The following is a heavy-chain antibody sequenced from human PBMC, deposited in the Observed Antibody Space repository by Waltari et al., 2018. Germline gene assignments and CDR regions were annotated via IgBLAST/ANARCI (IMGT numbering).Heavy chain of an antibody. V-gene: IGHV4-30-2*01. D-gene: IGHD3-3*01. CDR2: IHHSGRT. Sequence: QLQLQESGSGLVKPSQTLSLTCAVSGGSISSGGYSWSWIRQPPGKGLEWIGYIHHSGRTYYNPSLKSRVTISVDRSKNQFCLKLSSVTAADTAVYYCARTYYDFWSGSGWFDPWGQGTLVTVSS. CDR3: ARTYYDFWSGSGWFDP. CDR1: GGSISSGGYS. J-gene: IGHJ5*02.